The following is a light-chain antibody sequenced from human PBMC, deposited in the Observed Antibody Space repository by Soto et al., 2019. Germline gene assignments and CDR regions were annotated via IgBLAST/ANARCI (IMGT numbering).Light chain of an antibody. J-gene: IGKJ4*01. CDR3: QQRSHWPPGDT. Sequence: EVVLTQSPATLSLSPGERATLSCRASQSVSTYLAWYQHKPGQAPRLLIYDASIRATGTPARFSGGGAGTDFTLTISSLAPEDLGVYYCQQRSHWPPGDTFGGGTKVEIK. V-gene: IGKV3-11*01. CDR2: DAS. CDR1: QSVSTY.